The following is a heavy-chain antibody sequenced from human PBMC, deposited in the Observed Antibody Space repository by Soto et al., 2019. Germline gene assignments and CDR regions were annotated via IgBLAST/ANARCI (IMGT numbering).Heavy chain of an antibody. J-gene: IGHJ4*02. CDR2: ISGSGGST. Sequence: SLRLSWSSSLFTFSSYAMSWVLRSPCKGLEWVSAISGSGGSTYYADSVKGRFTISRDNSKNTLYLQMNSLRAEDTAVYYCAKRLRYYDILTGYGEWGQGTLVTVSS. CDR1: LFTFSSYA. CDR3: AKRLRYYDILTGYGE. V-gene: IGHV3-23*01. D-gene: IGHD3-9*01.